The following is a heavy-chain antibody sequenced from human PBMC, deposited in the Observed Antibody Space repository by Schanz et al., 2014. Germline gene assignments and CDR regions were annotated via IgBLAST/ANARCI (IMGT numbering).Heavy chain of an antibody. CDR1: GGSFSGYY. J-gene: IGHJ4*02. CDR3: AKDPSHGDYDYYFDY. V-gene: IGHV4-34*01. Sequence: QVQLQQWGAGLLKPSETLSLTCGVFGGSFSGYYWSWIRQPPGKGLEWIGEIYHSGSTYYNPSLKSRVTISVDTSKNQFSLNLSSATAADTAVYYCAKDPSHGDYDYYFDYWGQGTLVTVSS. CDR2: IYHSGST. D-gene: IGHD3-22*01.